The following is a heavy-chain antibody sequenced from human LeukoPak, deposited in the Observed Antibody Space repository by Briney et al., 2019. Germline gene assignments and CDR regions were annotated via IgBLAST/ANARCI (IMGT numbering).Heavy chain of an antibody. CDR3: ARVYPGDYSDYFDY. D-gene: IGHD4-17*01. Sequence: SETLSLTCAVSGGSISSGGYSWSWIRQPPGKGLEWIGYIYHSGSTYYSPSLKSRVTISVDRSKNQFSLKLSSVTAADTAVYYCARVYPGDYSDYFDYWGQGTLVTVSS. V-gene: IGHV4-30-2*01. J-gene: IGHJ4*02. CDR1: GGSISSGGYS. CDR2: IYHSGST.